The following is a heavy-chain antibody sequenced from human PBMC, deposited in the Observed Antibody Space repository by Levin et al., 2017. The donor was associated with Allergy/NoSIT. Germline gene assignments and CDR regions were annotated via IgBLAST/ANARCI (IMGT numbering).Heavy chain of an antibody. CDR1: GGSVSSGSYY. V-gene: IGHV4-61*01. Sequence: SETLSLTCTVSGGSVSSGSYYWSWIRQPPGKGLEWIGYIYYSGSTNYNPSLKSRVTISVDTSKNQFSLKLSSVTAADTAVYYCARNVDGGNAYNWFDPWGQGTLVTVSS. J-gene: IGHJ5*02. D-gene: IGHD4-23*01. CDR2: IYYSGST. CDR3: ARNVDGGNAYNWFDP.